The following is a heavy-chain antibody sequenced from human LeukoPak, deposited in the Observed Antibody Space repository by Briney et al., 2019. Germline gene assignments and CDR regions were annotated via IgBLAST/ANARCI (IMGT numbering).Heavy chain of an antibody. D-gene: IGHD3-3*01. CDR1: GFTFSDYY. CDR3: AREGITVFGVVIIRDFDY. Sequence: GGSLRLSCAASGFTFSDYYMSWIRQAPGKGLEWVSYISSSGSTIYYADSVKGRFTISRDNAKNSLYLQMNSLRAEDTAVYYCAREGITVFGVVIIRDFDYWGQGTLVTVSS. V-gene: IGHV3-11*04. J-gene: IGHJ4*02. CDR2: ISSSGSTI.